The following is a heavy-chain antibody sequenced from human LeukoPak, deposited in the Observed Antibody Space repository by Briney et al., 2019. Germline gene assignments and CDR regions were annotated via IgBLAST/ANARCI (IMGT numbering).Heavy chain of an antibody. CDR1: GYTFTSYY. V-gene: IGHV1-46*01. CDR2: INPSGGST. D-gene: IGHD2-2*01. J-gene: IGHJ6*02. CDR3: ARDRDVYRSSTSCYAPYYYYGMDV. Sequence: ASVKVSCKASGYTFTSYYMNWVRQAPGQGLEWMGIINPSGGSTSYAQKFQGRVTMTRDTSTSTAYMELRSLRSDDTAVYYCARDRDVYRSSTSCYAPYYYYGMDVWGQGTTVTVSS.